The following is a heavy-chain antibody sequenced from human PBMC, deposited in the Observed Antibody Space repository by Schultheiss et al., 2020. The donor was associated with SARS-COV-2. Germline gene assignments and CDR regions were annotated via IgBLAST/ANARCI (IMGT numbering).Heavy chain of an antibody. D-gene: IGHD3-22*01. Sequence: GGSLRLSCAASGFTFSSYWMHWVRQAPGKGLVWVSRINSDGSSTSYADSVKGRFTISRDNAKNTLYLQMNSLRAEDTAVYFCARDLHSSGFYPNFDCWGQGTLVTVSS. J-gene: IGHJ4*02. CDR1: GFTFSSYW. CDR3: ARDLHSSGFYPNFDC. V-gene: IGHV3-74*01. CDR2: INSDGSST.